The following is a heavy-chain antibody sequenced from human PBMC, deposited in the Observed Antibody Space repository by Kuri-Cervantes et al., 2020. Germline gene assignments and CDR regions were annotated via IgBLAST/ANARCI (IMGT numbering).Heavy chain of an antibody. CDR2: IYHSGST. CDR1: GYSISSGYY. J-gene: IGHJ6*03. D-gene: IGHD3-10*01. CDR3: ARGGPHSGSSFYYYYYMDV. V-gene: IGHV4-38-2*01. Sequence: SETLSLTCAVSGYSISSGYYWGWIRQPPGKGLEWIGSIYHSGSTYYNPSLKGRVTISVDTSKNQFSLKLSSVTAADTAVYYCARGGPHSGSSFYYYYYMDVWGKGTTVTVSS.